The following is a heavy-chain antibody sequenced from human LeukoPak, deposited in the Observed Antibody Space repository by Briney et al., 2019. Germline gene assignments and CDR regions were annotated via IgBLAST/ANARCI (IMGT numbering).Heavy chain of an antibody. Sequence: ASVKVSCKASGYTFTSYYMHWVRQAPGQGLEWMGIINPSGGSTCYAQKFQGRVTMTRDTSTSTVYMELSSLRSEDTAVYYCARDGGLISGSYLFDYWGQGTLVTVSS. D-gene: IGHD1-26*01. CDR3: ARDGGLISGSYLFDY. CDR1: GYTFTSYY. V-gene: IGHV1-46*01. CDR2: INPSGGST. J-gene: IGHJ4*02.